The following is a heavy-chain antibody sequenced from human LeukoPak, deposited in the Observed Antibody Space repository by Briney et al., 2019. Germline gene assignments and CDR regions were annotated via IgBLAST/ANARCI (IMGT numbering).Heavy chain of an antibody. CDR2: LYSGGDT. D-gene: IGHD3-22*01. CDR3: ARDRSSRNSAYYGMDV. J-gene: IGHJ6*02. Sequence: GGTLRLSCAASGFTVRSNYMTWVRQAPGKGLEWASVLYSGGDTDYADSVKGRFTISRDTSKNTLFLQMNSLRAEDTAVYFCARDRSSRNSAYYGMDVWGQGTTVTVSS. V-gene: IGHV3-66*01. CDR1: GFTVRSNY.